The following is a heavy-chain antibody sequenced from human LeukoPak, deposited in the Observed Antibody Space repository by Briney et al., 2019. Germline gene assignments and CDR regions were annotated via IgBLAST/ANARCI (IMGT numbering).Heavy chain of an antibody. CDR3: AREGATTLFDY. CDR2: TYYRSKWSN. V-gene: IGHV6-1*01. CDR1: GDFVSSNSVA. Sequence: SQTLSLTCAISGDFVSSNSVAWNWIRQSPSRGLEWLVRTYYRSKWSNDYAVSVKSRMTINPDTSKNQFSLQLNSVTPEDTAVYYCAREGATTLFDYWGQGTLVTVSS. J-gene: IGHJ4*02. D-gene: IGHD1-26*01.